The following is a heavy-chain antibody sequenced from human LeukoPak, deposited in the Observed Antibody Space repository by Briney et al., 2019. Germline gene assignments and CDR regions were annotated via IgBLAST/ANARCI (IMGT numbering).Heavy chain of an antibody. Sequence: GGSLRLSCAASGFTFSSYWMSWVRQAPGKGLEWVANIKQDGSEKYYVDSVKSRFTISRDNAKNSLYLQMNSLRAEDTAVYYCARDAATYYDFWSGYYGGWFDPWGQGTLVTVSS. D-gene: IGHD3-3*01. V-gene: IGHV3-7*01. CDR2: IKQDGSEK. CDR3: ARDAATYYDFWSGYYGGWFDP. J-gene: IGHJ5*02. CDR1: GFTFSSYW.